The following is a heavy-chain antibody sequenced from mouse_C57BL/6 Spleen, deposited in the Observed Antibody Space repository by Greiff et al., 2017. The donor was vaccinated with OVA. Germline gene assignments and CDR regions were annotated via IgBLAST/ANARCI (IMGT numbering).Heavy chain of an antibody. V-gene: IGHV1-4*01. CDR1: GYTFTSYT. D-gene: IGHD2-5*01. CDR3: ARDSNYSYYAMDY. J-gene: IGHJ4*01. Sequence: LQESGAELARPGASVKMSCKASGYTFTSYTMHWVKQRPGQGLEWIGYINPSSGYTKYNQKFKDKATLTADKSSSTAYMQLSSLTSEDSAVYYCARDSNYSYYAMDYWGQGTSVTVSS. CDR2: INPSSGYT.